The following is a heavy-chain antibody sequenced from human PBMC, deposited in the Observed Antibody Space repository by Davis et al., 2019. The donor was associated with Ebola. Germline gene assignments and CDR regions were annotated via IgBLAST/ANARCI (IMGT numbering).Heavy chain of an antibody. Sequence: GESPKISCAASGFTFSGSAMHWVRQASGKGLEWVGRIRSKAKSYATAYAASVKGRFTISRDNSKNTLYLQMNSLKTEDTAVYYCARGVGYGDPYGMDVWGQGTTVTVSS. CDR3: ARGVGYGDPYGMDV. CDR2: IRSKAKSYAT. D-gene: IGHD4-17*01. CDR1: GFTFSGSA. J-gene: IGHJ6*02. V-gene: IGHV3-73*01.